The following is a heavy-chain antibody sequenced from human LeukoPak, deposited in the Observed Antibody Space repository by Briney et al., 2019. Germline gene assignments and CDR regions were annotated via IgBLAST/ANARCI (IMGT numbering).Heavy chain of an antibody. Sequence: GGSLRLSCAASGFAFSSYSMNWVRQAPGKGLEWVSYISSSSSTIYYADSVKGRFTISRDNAKNSLYLQMNSLRAEDTAVYYCAGASGSYFGYYYMDVWGKGTTVTVSS. CDR3: AGASGSYFGYYYMDV. CDR1: GFAFSSYS. CDR2: ISSSSSTI. J-gene: IGHJ6*03. D-gene: IGHD1-26*01. V-gene: IGHV3-48*01.